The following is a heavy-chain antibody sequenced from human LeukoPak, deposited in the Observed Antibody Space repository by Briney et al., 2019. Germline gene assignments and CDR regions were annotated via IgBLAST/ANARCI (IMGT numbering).Heavy chain of an antibody. CDR3: ARGGQYSSSLLDAFDI. Sequence: GGSLRLSCAASGFTFSSYAMHWVRQAPGKGLEYVSAISSNGGSTYYANSVKGRFTISRDNSKNTLYLQMGSLRAEDTAVYYCARGGQYSSSLLDAFDIWGQGTMVTVSS. D-gene: IGHD6-13*01. V-gene: IGHV3-64*01. CDR1: GFTFSSYA. CDR2: ISSNGGST. J-gene: IGHJ3*02.